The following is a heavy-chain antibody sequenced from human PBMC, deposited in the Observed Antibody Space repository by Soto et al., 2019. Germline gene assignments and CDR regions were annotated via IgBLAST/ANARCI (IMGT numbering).Heavy chain of an antibody. CDR3: AKDYTVDWNRYY. J-gene: IGHJ4*02. D-gene: IGHD1-1*01. CDR2: ISYDGSNK. Sequence: GGSLRLSCAASGFTFSSYGMHWVRQAPGKGLEWVAVISYDGSNKYYADSVKGRFTISRDNSKNTLYLQMNSLRAEDTAVYYCAKDYTVDWNRYYWGQGTLVTVSS. V-gene: IGHV3-30*18. CDR1: GFTFSSYG.